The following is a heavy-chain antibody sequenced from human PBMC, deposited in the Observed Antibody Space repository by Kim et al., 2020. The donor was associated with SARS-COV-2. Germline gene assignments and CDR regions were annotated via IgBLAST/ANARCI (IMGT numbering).Heavy chain of an antibody. CDR3: AKGGSGWYEFDY. D-gene: IGHD6-19*01. CDR2: ISGSGGST. CDR1: GFTFSSYA. V-gene: IGHV3-23*01. J-gene: IGHJ4*02. Sequence: GWSLRLSCAASGFTFSSYAMSWVRQAPGKGLEWVSAISGSGGSTYYADSVKGRFTISRDNSKNTLYLQMNSLRAEDTAVYYCAKGGSGWYEFDYWGQGTLVTVSS.